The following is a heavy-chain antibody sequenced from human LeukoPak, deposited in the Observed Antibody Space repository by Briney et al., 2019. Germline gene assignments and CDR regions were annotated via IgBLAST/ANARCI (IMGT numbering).Heavy chain of an antibody. CDR1: GGSLTTGASLTNAHW. V-gene: IGHV4-4*02. Sequence: PSETLSLTCAVSGGSLTTGASLTNAHWFCWVRQPPGKGLEWIGEIYRPATTNYNPSLNSRVTISLDTSKNQFSLKLSSVTAADTAVYYCARREVVVTHDAFEIWGQGTMVTVSS. CDR2: IYRPATT. J-gene: IGHJ3*02. D-gene: IGHD2-21*02. CDR3: ARREVVVTHDAFEI.